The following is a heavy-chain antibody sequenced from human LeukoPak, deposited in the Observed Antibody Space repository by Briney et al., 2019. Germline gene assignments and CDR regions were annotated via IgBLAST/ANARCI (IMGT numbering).Heavy chain of an antibody. CDR1: GGSISSTSIYY. CDR2: VYSIGSTTGST. J-gene: IGHJ4*02. V-gene: IGHV4-39*02. Sequence: PSETLSLTCTVSGGSISSTSIYYWGWIRQPPGKGLEWIGSVYSIGSTTGSTYYNPSLKSRVTISADTSKNQFSLKLNSVTAADTAVYYCARDRDNWNDPYFDYWGQGPLVTVSS. CDR3: ARDRDNWNDPYFDY. D-gene: IGHD1-20*01.